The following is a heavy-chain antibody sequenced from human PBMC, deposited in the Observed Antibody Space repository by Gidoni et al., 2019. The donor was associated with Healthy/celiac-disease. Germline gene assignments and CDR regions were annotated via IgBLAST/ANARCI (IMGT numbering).Heavy chain of an antibody. D-gene: IGHD3-22*01. Sequence: EVQLVESGGGLVQPGGSLRLSCAASGFPFSSSWLSWVRQAPGKGLEWVANIKQDGSEKYYVDSVKGRFTISRDNAKNSLYLQMNSLRAEDTAVYYCARVRHYYDSSGYLYWYFDLWGRGTLVTVSS. CDR3: ARVRHYYDSSGYLYWYFDL. J-gene: IGHJ2*01. CDR2: IKQDGSEK. V-gene: IGHV3-7*01. CDR1: GFPFSSSW.